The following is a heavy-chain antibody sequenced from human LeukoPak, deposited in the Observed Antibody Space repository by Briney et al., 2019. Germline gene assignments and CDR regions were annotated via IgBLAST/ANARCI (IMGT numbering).Heavy chain of an antibody. V-gene: IGHV4-59*01. CDR1: GGSISSYY. D-gene: IGHD6-13*01. Sequence: SETLSLTCTVSGGSISSYYWSWIRQPPGEGLEWIGYIYYSGSTNYNPSLKSRVTISVDTSKNQFSLKLSSVTAADTAVYYCARSDSSSWYYFDYWGQGTLVTVSS. J-gene: IGHJ4*02. CDR3: ARSDSSSWYYFDY. CDR2: IYYSGST.